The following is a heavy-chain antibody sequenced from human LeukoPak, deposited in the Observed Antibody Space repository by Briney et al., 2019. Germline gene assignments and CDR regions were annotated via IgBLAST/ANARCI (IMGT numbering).Heavy chain of an antibody. CDR1: GGSFSGYY. CDR2: INHSGST. V-gene: IGHV4-34*01. CDR3: AKLYEDY. Sequence: SETLSLTCAVYGGSFSGYYWSWFRQPPGKGLEWIGEINHSGSTNYNPSLKSRVTISVDTSKNQFSLKLSSVTAADTAVYYCAKLYEDYWGQGTLVTVSS. J-gene: IGHJ4*02. D-gene: IGHD2-8*01.